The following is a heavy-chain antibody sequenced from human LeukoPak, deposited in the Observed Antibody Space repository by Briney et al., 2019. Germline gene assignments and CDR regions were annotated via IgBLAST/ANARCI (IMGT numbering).Heavy chain of an antibody. V-gene: IGHV3-21*01. CDR2: ISSSSSYI. D-gene: IGHD3-16*02. CDR3: ARDLSLFPFDY. J-gene: IGHJ4*02. Sequence: GGSLRLSCAASGFTFSSYSMNGVRQAPGKGLEWVSSISSSSSYIYYADSVKGRFTISRDNAKNSLYLQMNSLRAEDTAVYYCARDLSLFPFDYWGQGTLVTVSS. CDR1: GFTFSSYS.